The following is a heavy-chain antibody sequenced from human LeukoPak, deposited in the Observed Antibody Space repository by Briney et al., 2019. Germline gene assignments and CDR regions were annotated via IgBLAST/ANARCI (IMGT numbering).Heavy chain of an antibody. Sequence: PGGSLRLSCAASGFTFSSYARHWVRQAPGKGLEWVAVISYDGSNKYYADSVKGRFTISRDNSKNTLYLQMNSLRAEDTAVYYCARGSVRGYSYGFLRYYYYGMDVWGQGTTVTVSS. CDR1: GFTFSSYA. V-gene: IGHV3-30-3*01. J-gene: IGHJ6*02. CDR3: ARGSVRGYSYGFLRYYYYGMDV. D-gene: IGHD5-18*01. CDR2: ISYDGSNK.